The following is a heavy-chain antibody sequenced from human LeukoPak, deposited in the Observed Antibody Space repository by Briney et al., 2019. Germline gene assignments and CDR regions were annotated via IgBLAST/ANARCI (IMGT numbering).Heavy chain of an antibody. Sequence: GGSLRLSCAASGFTFSNAWMSWVRQAPGKGLEWVGRIMSKSDGGTTAYGAPVKGRFAISRDDSKNTLYLQLKGPETEDTAVYYCTTASVTMVRGVINPDDFDVRGLGTMVIVSS. CDR1: GFTFSNAW. D-gene: IGHD3-10*01. CDR2: IMSKSDGGTT. J-gene: IGHJ3*01. V-gene: IGHV3-15*01. CDR3: TTASVTMVRGVINPDDFDV.